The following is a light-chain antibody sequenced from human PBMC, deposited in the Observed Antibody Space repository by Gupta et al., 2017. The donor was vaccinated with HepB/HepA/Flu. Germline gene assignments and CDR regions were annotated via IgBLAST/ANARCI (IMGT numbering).Light chain of an antibody. CDR3: CSYAGSSTLV. Sequence: QSALTQPASVSGSPGQSITTSCTGTSSDVGNYNLVFWYQHHPGKAPKLIIYEVSKRPSGVSTRFSGSKSDNTASLTISGLQAEDEADYYCCSYAGSSTLVFGGGTKLTVL. J-gene: IGLJ3*02. V-gene: IGLV2-23*02. CDR1: SSDVGNYNL. CDR2: EVS.